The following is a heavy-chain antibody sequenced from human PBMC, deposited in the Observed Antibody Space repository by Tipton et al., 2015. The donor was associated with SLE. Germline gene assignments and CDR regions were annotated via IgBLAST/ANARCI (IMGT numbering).Heavy chain of an antibody. CDR2: INYRGTT. J-gene: IGHJ2*01. CDR3: AREGLEYWGSGFGYFDL. D-gene: IGHD2/OR15-2a*01. Sequence: TLSLTCNVSGDSISNNNYFWGWIRQPPGKGLELIGNINYRGTTYYNPSLKTRVTISVDTSNIQFSLRLTSVTAADTAVYYCAREGLEYWGSGFGYFDLWGRGTLVTVSS. V-gene: IGHV4-39*07. CDR1: GDSISNNNYF.